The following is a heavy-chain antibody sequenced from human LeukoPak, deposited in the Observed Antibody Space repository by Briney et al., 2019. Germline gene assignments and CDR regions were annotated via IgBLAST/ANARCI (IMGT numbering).Heavy chain of an antibody. V-gene: IGHV1-69*13. Sequence: SVKVSCKASGGTFSSYAISWVRQAPGQGLEWMGGIIPIFGTANYAQKFQGRVTITADESTSTAYMELSSLRSEDTAVYYCASLVVGIRGVPKYYFDYWGQGTLVTVSS. CDR3: ASLVVGIRGVPKYYFDY. CDR2: IIPIFGTA. J-gene: IGHJ4*02. D-gene: IGHD3-10*01. CDR1: GGTFSSYA.